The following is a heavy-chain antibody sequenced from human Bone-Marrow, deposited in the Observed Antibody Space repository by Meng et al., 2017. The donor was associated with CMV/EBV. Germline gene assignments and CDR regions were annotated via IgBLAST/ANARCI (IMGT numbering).Heavy chain of an antibody. Sequence: GESLKISCAASGFTVSSNYMSWVRQAPGKGLEWVSVIYSGGSTYYADSVKGRFTISRDNSKNTLYLQMNSLRAEDTAVYYCARDPPPYGSGSPSDGDWGQGTLVTVSS. D-gene: IGHD3-10*01. V-gene: IGHV3-53*01. CDR3: ARDPPPYGSGSPSDGD. CDR1: GFTVSSNY. CDR2: IYSGGST. J-gene: IGHJ4*02.